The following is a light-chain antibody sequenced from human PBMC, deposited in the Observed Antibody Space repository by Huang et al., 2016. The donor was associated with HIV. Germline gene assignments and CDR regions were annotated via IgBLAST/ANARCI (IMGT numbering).Light chain of an antibody. CDR2: LGS. CDR1: QSLLHRNGYNY. J-gene: IGKJ5*01. V-gene: IGKV2-28*01. Sequence: DIVMTQSPLSLPVTPGEPASISCKSSQSLLHRNGYNYLDWYLQKPGQSPQLLISLGSNRASGVPDRFSGSGSGTDFTRKISRVEAEDVGVYYCMQALETPITFGQGTRLEIK. CDR3: MQALETPIT.